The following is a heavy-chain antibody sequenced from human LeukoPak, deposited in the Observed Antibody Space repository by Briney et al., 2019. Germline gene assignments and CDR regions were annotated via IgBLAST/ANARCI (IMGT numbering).Heavy chain of an antibody. J-gene: IGHJ4*02. Sequence: SGPALVKPTQTLTLTCTFSGFSLSTRGMRVSWIRQPPGKALEWLARIDWDDDKFYSTSLKTRLTISKDTSKNQVVLTMTNMDPVDTATYYCARETSANYFDDWGQGSLVTVSS. CDR3: ARETSANYFDD. V-gene: IGHV2-70*04. CDR1: GFSLSTRGMR. CDR2: IDWDDDK.